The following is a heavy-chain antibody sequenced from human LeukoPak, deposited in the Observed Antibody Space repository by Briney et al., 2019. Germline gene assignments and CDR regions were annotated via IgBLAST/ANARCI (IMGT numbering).Heavy chain of an antibody. J-gene: IGHJ3*02. Sequence: GGSLRLSCVVSGFSVRNNYMSWVRQAPGKGLEWVSVIYSGGTTYYADSVKGRFTISRDNSKNTLYLQMNSLRAEDTAVYYCAGWPSSSWYKVAAFGIWGQGTMVTVSS. V-gene: IGHV3-53*01. CDR3: AGWPSSSWYKVAAFGI. D-gene: IGHD6-13*01. CDR1: GFSVRNNY. CDR2: IYSGGTT.